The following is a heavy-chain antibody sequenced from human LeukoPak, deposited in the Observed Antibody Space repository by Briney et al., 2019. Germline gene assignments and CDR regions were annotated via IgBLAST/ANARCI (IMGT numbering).Heavy chain of an antibody. D-gene: IGHD3-22*01. V-gene: IGHV1-69*05. CDR1: GGTFSSYA. J-gene: IGHJ4*02. CDR2: IIPIFGTA. Sequence: GAPVKVSCKASGGTFSSYAISWVRQAPGQGLEWMGRIIPIFGTANYAQKFQGRVTITTDESTSTAYMELSSLRSEDTAVYYCARGDNYYDSSGYYYWGQGTLVTVSS. CDR3: ARGDNYYDSSGYYY.